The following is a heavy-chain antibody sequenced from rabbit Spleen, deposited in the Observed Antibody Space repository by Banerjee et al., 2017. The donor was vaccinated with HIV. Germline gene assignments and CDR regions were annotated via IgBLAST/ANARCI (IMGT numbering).Heavy chain of an antibody. J-gene: IGHJ6*01. V-gene: IGHV1S40*01. Sequence: SLVESGGDLVKPGASLTLSCTASGVSFSISSYMCWFRQAPGKGLEWIACIDAGSSAFTYFATWAKGRFTISKTSSTTVTLQMTRLTAADTATYFCARYYIFYGMDLWGPGTLVTVS. CDR3: ARYYIFYGMDL. CDR1: GVSFSISSY. D-gene: IGHD4-1*01. CDR2: IDAGSSAFT.